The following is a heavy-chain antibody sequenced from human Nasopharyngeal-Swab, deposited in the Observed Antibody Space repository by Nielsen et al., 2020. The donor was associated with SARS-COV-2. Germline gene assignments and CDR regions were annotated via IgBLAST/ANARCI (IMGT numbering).Heavy chain of an antibody. Sequence: SVKVSCKASGGTFSSYAISWVRQAPGQGLEWMGGIIPIFGTANYAQKFQGRVTITADESTSTAYMELSSLRSEDTAVYYCASTYYNSSGVTNYYYYYMDVWGKGTTVTVSS. CDR1: GGTFSSYA. J-gene: IGHJ6*03. CDR3: ASTYYNSSGVTNYYYYYMDV. V-gene: IGHV1-69*13. CDR2: IIPIFGTA. D-gene: IGHD6-6*01.